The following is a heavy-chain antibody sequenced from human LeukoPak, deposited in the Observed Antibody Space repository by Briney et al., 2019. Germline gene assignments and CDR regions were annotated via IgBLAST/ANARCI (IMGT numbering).Heavy chain of an antibody. CDR2: IYYSGST. D-gene: IGHD2-2*02. CDR3: ARSRKNDCTSTSCYTDY. J-gene: IGHJ4*02. Sequence: PSETLSLTCTVSGGSISSSNYYWGWIRQPPGKGLEWIGSIYYSGSTYYNPSLKSRGTISVDTSKNQFSLKLSSVTAADMAVYYCARSRKNDCTSTSCYTDYWGQETLVTVSS. CDR1: GGSISSSNYY. V-gene: IGHV4-39*01.